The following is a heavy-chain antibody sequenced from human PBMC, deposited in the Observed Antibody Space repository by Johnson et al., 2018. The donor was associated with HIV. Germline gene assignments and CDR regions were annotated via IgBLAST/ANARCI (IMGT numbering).Heavy chain of an antibody. CDR2: IYSGGRT. D-gene: IGHD6-13*01. CDR3: ARDGKYSSIGPDAFDV. J-gene: IGHJ3*01. V-gene: IGHV3-66*01. CDR1: GFTFSSYW. Sequence: VQLVESGGGLVQPGGSLRLSCAASGFTFSSYWMSWVRQAPGKGLEWVSVIYSGGRTYYADSVKGRFTISRDNSKNTLYLQMNSLRPEDTAVYFCARDGKYSSIGPDAFDVWGQGTMVAVSS.